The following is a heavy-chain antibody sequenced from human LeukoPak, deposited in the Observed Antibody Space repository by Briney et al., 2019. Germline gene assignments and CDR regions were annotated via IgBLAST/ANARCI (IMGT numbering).Heavy chain of an antibody. CDR1: GFTFSSYS. D-gene: IGHD2-15*01. Sequence: GGSLRLSCAASGFTFSSYSMNWVRQAPGKGLEWVSSISSSSSYIYYADSVKGRFTISRDNAKNSLYLQMNSLRAEDTAVYYCAAYCSGGSCQGGGYWGQGTLVTVSS. CDR2: ISSSSSYI. CDR3: AAYCSGGSCQGGGY. V-gene: IGHV3-21*01. J-gene: IGHJ4*02.